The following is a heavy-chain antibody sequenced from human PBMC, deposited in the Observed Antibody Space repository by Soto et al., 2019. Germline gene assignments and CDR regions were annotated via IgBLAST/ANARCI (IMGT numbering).Heavy chain of an antibody. J-gene: IGHJ4*02. CDR3: AKEYSSGYHNFDY. D-gene: IGHD3-22*01. V-gene: IGHV4-59*01. CDR1: GGSISSYY. CDR2: IHYSGST. Sequence: SETLSLTCTVSGGSISSYYWSWIRQPPGKGLEWIGYIHYSGSTNYNPSLKSRVTISVDTSKNQFSLKLSSVTAADTAVYYCAKEYSSGYHNFDYWGQGTLVTVSS.